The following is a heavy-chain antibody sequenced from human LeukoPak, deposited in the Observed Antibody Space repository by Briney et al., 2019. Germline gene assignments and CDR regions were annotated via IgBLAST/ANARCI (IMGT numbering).Heavy chain of an antibody. Sequence: GESLKISCKGSGYSFTSYWIGWVRQMPGKGLEWMGIIYPGDSDTRYSPSFQGQVTISADKSISTPYLQWSSLKASDTAMYYCARPSGIADDYYYGMDVWGQGTTVTVSS. CDR3: ARPSGIADDYYYGMDV. D-gene: IGHD6-13*01. CDR2: IYPGDSDT. J-gene: IGHJ6*02. V-gene: IGHV5-51*01. CDR1: GYSFTSYW.